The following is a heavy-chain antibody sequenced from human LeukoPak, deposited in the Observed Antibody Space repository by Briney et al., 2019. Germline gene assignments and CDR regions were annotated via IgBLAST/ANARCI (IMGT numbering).Heavy chain of an antibody. CDR2: INHSGST. CDR3: ARGPTKILTGYYMVYYYGMDV. V-gene: IGHV4-30-4*01. Sequence: PSQTLSLTCTVSGGSISSGDYYWSWIRQPPGKGLEWIGEINHSGSTNYNPSLKSRVTISVDTSKNQFSLKLSSVTAADTAVYYCARGPTKILTGYYMVYYYGMDVWGQGTTVTVSS. CDR1: GGSISSGDYY. J-gene: IGHJ6*02. D-gene: IGHD3-9*01.